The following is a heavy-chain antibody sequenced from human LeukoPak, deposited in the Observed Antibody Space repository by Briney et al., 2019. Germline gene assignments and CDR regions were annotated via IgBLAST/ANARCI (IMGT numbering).Heavy chain of an antibody. CDR1: GYTFTGYY. J-gene: IGHJ4*02. CDR3: ARGYCSGGSCSAGLGY. D-gene: IGHD2-15*01. CDR2: INPNSGGT. V-gene: IGHV1-2*06. Sequence: GASVTVSCTASGYTFTGYYMHWVRQAPGQGLEWMGRINPNSGGTDYAQKFQGRVTMTRNTSISTAYMELSSLRSEDTAVYYCARGYCSGGSCSAGLGYWGQGTLVTVSS.